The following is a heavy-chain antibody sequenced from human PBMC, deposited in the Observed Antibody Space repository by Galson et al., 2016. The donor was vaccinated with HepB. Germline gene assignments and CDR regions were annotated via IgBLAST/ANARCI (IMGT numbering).Heavy chain of an antibody. CDR2: ISYVGGNE. Sequence: SLRLSCAASGFTFSNYAMHRVRQAPGKGLEWVALISYVGGNEHYADSVKGRFTISRDNSKNTLYLQMNSLRAEDTAVYYCASSLSSSLYSWFDPWGQGTLVSVSS. CDR3: ASSLSSSLYSWFDP. J-gene: IGHJ5*02. CDR1: GFTFSNYA. V-gene: IGHV3-30*04. D-gene: IGHD6-6*01.